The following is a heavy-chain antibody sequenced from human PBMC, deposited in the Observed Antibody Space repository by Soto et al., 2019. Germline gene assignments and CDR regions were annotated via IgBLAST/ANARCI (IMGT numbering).Heavy chain of an antibody. Sequence: QVQLVESGGGAVQPGRSLRLSCAASGFTFDSHGMHWVRQAPGKGLEWVAVISSDGNNKYYADSVKGRFTISRDNFNNILYLQMSSLRAEDTAVYYFAKDLLPNTVTTCGSWGQGTRVTVSS. CDR1: GFTFDSHG. CDR3: AKDLLPNTVTTCGS. V-gene: IGHV3-30*18. J-gene: IGHJ5*02. D-gene: IGHD4-17*01. CDR2: ISSDGNNK.